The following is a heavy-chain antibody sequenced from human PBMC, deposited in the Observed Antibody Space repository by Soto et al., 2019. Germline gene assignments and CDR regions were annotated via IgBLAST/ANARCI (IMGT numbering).Heavy chain of an antibody. CDR1: GYTFISYG. CDR2: MSAFTGKA. CDR3: ARDQRYYGSGYYYSDS. V-gene: IGHV1-18*04. Sequence: ASVKVSCKASGYTFISYGISWVRQSAGQGLEWVGWMSAFTGKADYAQIFQDRVTMTTDTSTSTAYMELRSLGSDDTAVYYCARDQRYYGSGYYYSDSWGQGTLVTVSS. J-gene: IGHJ1*01. D-gene: IGHD3-10*01.